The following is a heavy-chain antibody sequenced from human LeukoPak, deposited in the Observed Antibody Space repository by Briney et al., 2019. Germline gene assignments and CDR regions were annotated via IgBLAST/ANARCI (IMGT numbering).Heavy chain of an antibody. V-gene: IGHV1-8*01. CDR1: GYTFTSYD. D-gene: IGHD6-19*01. J-gene: IGHJ5*02. CDR3: ARRTGIAVAPVP. Sequence: ASVKVSCKASGYTFTSYDINWVRQATGQGPEWMGWMNPNSGNTGYAQKFQGRVTMTRNTSISTAYMELSSLKSEDTAVYYCARRTGIAVAPVPWGQGTLVTVSS. CDR2: MNPNSGNT.